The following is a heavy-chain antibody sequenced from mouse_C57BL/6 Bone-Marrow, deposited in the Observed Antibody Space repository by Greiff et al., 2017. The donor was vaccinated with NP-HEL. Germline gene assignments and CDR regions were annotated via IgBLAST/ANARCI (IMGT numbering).Heavy chain of an antibody. CDR3: ARRTPYGSSYEYYAMDY. D-gene: IGHD1-1*01. CDR1: GYTFTSYW. Sequence: QVQLKQPGAELVKPGASVKMSCKASGYTFTSYWITWVKQRPGQGLEWIGDIYPGSGSTNYNEKFKSKATLTVDTSSSTAYMQLSSLTSEDSAVYYCARRTPYGSSYEYYAMDYWGQGTSVTVSS. V-gene: IGHV1-55*01. CDR2: IYPGSGST. J-gene: IGHJ4*01.